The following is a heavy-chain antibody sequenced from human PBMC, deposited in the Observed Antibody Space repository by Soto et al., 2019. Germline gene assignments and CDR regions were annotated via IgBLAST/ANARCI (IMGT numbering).Heavy chain of an antibody. CDR2: IDWDDDK. CDR1: GFSLSTLGMR. D-gene: IGHD5-12*01. J-gene: IGHJ4*02. Sequence: SGPTLVNPTQTLTLTCTFSGFSLSTLGMRVSWIRQPPGKALEWLARIDWDDDKFYRSSLKTRLTISKDTSKNQVVLTMTNMDPVDTATYYCAQSPGYSGYVDPSPPVYWGQGTLVTVSS. CDR3: AQSPGYSGYVDPSPPVY. V-gene: IGHV2-70*04.